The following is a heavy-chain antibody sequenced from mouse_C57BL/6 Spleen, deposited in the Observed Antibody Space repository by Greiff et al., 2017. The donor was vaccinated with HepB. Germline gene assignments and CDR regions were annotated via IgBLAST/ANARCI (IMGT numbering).Heavy chain of an antibody. J-gene: IGHJ4*01. V-gene: IGHV1-82*01. CDR3: VITTVVATAMDY. CDR2: IYPGDGDT. CDR1: GYAFSSSW. Sequence: VQLQQSGPELVKPGASVKISCKASGYAFSSSWMNWVKQRPGKGLEWIGRIYPGDGDTNYNGKLKGKASLTADKSSSTAYMQLSSLTSEDSAVYFCVITTVVATAMDYWGQGTSVTVSS. D-gene: IGHD1-1*01.